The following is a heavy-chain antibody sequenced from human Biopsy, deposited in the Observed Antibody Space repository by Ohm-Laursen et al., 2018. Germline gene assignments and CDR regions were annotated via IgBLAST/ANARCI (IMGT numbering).Heavy chain of an antibody. J-gene: IGHJ4*02. D-gene: IGHD3-10*01. V-gene: IGHV3-53*01. CDR1: GFSVSDNY. CDR3: AREKGGDPYYFNH. CDR2: IYSDGRT. Sequence: GSLRLSCSASGFSVSDNYMSWVRQAPGKGLEWVSVIYSDGRTYYADSVKGRVTISSDNSKNALYLQMSSLRAEDTAVYYCAREKGGDPYYFNHWGQGTLVTISP.